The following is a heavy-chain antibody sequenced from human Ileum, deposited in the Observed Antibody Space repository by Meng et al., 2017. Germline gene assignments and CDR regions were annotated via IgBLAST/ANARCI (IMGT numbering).Heavy chain of an antibody. CDR1: GGSVSRAGYQ. CDR3: ARDHMGSLDY. CDR2: AST. J-gene: IGHJ4*02. D-gene: IGHD1-26*01. V-gene: IGHV4-61*08. Sequence: VQLQEAGPGLVSPSETLSLICTVSGGSVSRAGYQWGWIRQPPGKGLEWIGYASTNYNPSLKSRVTISLDTSRNQFSLSLSSVTAADTAGYYCARDHMGSLDYWGQGILVTVSS.